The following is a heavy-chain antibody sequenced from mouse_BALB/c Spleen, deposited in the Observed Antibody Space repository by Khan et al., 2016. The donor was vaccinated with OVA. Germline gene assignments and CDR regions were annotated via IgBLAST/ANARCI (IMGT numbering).Heavy chain of an antibody. D-gene: IGHD2-3*01. CDR3: ARDGSRYNYAMDY. V-gene: IGHV3-2*02. Sequence: EVQLQESGPGLVKPSQSLSLTCTVTGYSITSDYAWNWIRQFPGNKLEWMGYISYSGSTNYNPSLKSRISIKRDTSKNQFFLQLNSVTTEDTATYDCARDGSRYNYAMDYWGQGTSATDST. J-gene: IGHJ4*01. CDR1: GYSITSDYA. CDR2: ISYSGST.